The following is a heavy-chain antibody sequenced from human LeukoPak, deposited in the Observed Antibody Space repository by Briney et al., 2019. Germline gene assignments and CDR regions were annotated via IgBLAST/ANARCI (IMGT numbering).Heavy chain of an antibody. CDR1: GFTFSSYS. Sequence: PGGSLRLSCAASGFTFSSYSMTWVRQAPGKGLEWVSSISSSSSYIYYADSVKGRFTISRDNAKNSLYLQMNSLRAEDTAVYYCATDAGYGSGSYSYWGQGTLVTVSS. J-gene: IGHJ4*02. CDR3: ATDAGYGSGSYSY. CDR2: ISSSSSYI. D-gene: IGHD3-10*01. V-gene: IGHV3-21*01.